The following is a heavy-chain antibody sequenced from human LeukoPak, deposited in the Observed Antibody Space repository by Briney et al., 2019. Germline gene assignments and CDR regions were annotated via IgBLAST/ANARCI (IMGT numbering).Heavy chain of an antibody. CDR1: GFTFTSYA. Sequence: PGGSLRLSFASSGFTFTSYAASWVRHAPGKGLEWVSTISYSGGTTYHTDSVKARFTISRDISKNTVYLQMNSLKAEDTAVYYCAKDGVVRGLGPYYFDSWGQGSLVTVSS. CDR2: ISYSGGTT. D-gene: IGHD3-10*01. CDR3: AKDGVVRGLGPYYFDS. V-gene: IGHV3-23*01. J-gene: IGHJ4*02.